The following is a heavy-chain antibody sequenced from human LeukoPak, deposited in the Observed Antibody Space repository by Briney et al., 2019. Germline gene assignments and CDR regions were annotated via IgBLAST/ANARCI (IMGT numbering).Heavy chain of an antibody. Sequence: GGSLRLSCSASGFTFSNYWMNWVRQAPGKGLEWLANISKDGSEKNYVDSVKGRFTISRDNAKNSLYLQMNYLRPEDTAVYYCARQDHGPDYWGQGTLVTVSS. D-gene: IGHD1-14*01. V-gene: IGHV3-7*01. CDR2: ISKDGSEK. CDR1: GFTFSNYW. CDR3: ARQDHGPDY. J-gene: IGHJ4*02.